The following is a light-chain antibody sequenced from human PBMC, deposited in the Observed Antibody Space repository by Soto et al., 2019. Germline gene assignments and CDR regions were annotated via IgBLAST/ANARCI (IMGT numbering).Light chain of an antibody. CDR3: QQAGSFPS. J-gene: IGKJ5*01. CDR1: HDVSSW. Sequence: DIPLTQSPSAVSASVGDRVTITCRATHDVSSWVAWYQQKAGAAPKLLIYSASTLQSGVPSRFSGSGSGTDFTLTITNLEPDAFATYFCQQAGSFPSFGQGTRLEIK. CDR2: SAS. V-gene: IGKV1-12*02.